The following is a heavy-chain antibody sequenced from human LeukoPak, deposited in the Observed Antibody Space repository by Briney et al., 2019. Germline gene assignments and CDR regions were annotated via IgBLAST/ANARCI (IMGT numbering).Heavy chain of an antibody. J-gene: IGHJ4*02. CDR1: GYTFTGYY. D-gene: IGHD2-2*01. CDR2: INPNSGAT. V-gene: IGHV1-2*02. Sequence: ASVKVSCKASGYTFTGYYMHWVRQAPGQGLEWMGGINPNSGATNYPQKFQGRVTMTRDTSISTAYVELRRLRSDDTGVYYCARDGACSSASCQNFDYWGQGTLVTVSS. CDR3: ARDGACSSASCQNFDY.